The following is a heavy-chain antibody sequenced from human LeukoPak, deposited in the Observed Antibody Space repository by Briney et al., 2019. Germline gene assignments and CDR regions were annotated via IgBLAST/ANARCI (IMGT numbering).Heavy chain of an antibody. V-gene: IGHV4-39*01. J-gene: IGHJ4*02. D-gene: IGHD3/OR15-3a*01. CDR1: GGSITTSDFD. CDR3: ARFKGGTGFDY. CDR2: ISSSGRA. Sequence: SETLSLTCTVSGGSITTSDFDWAWIRQPPGQGFEWIATISSSGRAYYYPSLMSRVTISVDTSKNQFSLDVTSVTAADTGLFYCARFKGGTGFDYWGRGILVIVS.